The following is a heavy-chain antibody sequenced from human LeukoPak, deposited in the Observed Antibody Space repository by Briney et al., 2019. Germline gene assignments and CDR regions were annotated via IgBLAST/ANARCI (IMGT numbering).Heavy chain of an antibody. D-gene: IGHD6-6*01. Sequence: PGGSLRLSCAASGFTFSPYSMHWFRQPPGKGLEWVSYITTGSPTKYYADCVKGRFTISRDNAKNSLYLHMNSLRAEDTAVYYCARDSSVCEFDVWGQGTMVTVSS. V-gene: IGHV3-48*01. CDR3: ARDSSVCEFDV. CDR2: ITTGSPTK. J-gene: IGHJ3*01. CDR1: GFTFSPYS.